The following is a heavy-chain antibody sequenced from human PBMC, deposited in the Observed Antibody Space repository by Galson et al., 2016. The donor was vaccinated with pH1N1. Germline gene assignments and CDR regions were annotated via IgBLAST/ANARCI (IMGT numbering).Heavy chain of an antibody. CDR3: ARQDDFGDYRGDAFDI. V-gene: IGHV5-51*01. J-gene: IGHJ3*02. D-gene: IGHD4-17*01. CDR1: GNTFSTSW. Sequence: QSGAEVKKPGESLKISCQGSGNTFSTSWIGWVRQMPGKGLEWMGIISLGGSYIRYRPSFQGQVSISADKSINTVYLQWGSLKASDTAIYYCARQDDFGDYRGDAFDIWGQGTMVIVSS. CDR2: ISLGGSYI.